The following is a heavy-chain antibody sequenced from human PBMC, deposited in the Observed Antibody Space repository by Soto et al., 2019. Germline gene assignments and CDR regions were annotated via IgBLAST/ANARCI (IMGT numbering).Heavy chain of an antibody. CDR3: ARDSPESHMVYAFKYYFDY. J-gene: IGHJ4*02. D-gene: IGHD2-8*01. Sequence: GGSLRLSCAASGFTFSSYAMHWVRQAPGKGLEWVAVISYDGSNKYYADSVKGRFTISRDNSKNTLYLQMNSLRAEDTAVYYCARDSPESHMVYAFKYYFDYWGQGTLVTVSS. CDR2: ISYDGSNK. V-gene: IGHV3-30-3*01. CDR1: GFTFSSYA.